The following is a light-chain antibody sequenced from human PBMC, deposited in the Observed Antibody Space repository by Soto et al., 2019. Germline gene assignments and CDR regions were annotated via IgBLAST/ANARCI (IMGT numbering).Light chain of an antibody. V-gene: IGKV3-20*01. Sequence: EIVLTQSPDTLSLSPGERATLSCRASQTVTNNFLAWYQQKPGQAPRLVIYNAYRRATGIPDRFSGSGSGTDFTLTISRLEPDDFAVYYCHQCAYSPLTFGGGNKVEIK. CDR1: QTVTNNF. J-gene: IGKJ4*01. CDR2: NAY. CDR3: HQCAYSPLT.